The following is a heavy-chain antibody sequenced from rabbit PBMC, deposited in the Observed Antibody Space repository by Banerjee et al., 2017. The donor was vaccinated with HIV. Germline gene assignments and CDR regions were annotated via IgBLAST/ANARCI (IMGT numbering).Heavy chain of an antibody. CDR3: ARDTGTSFSTYGMDL. J-gene: IGHJ6*01. CDR1: GFSVNSGYD. D-gene: IGHD8-1*01. Sequence: QEQLVESGGGLVKPGASLTLTCNASGFSVNSGYDMCWVRQDPGKGLEWVACAYAGSSASTYSATWAKGRFTISKTSSTTVTLQMTSLTAADTATYFCARDTGTSFSTYGMDLWGPGTLVTVS. CDR2: AYAGSSAST. V-gene: IGHV1S45*01.